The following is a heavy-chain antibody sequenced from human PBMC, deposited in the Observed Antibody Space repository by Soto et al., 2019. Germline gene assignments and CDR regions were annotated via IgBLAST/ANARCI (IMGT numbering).Heavy chain of an antibody. Sequence: GGSLRLSCAASGFTFSSYGMHWVRQAPGKGLEWVAVIWYDGSNKYYADSVKGRFTISRDNSKNTLYLQMNSLRAEDTAVYYCARDSSVTPPKSWFFDYWGQGTLVTVSS. V-gene: IGHV3-33*01. D-gene: IGHD6-19*01. CDR2: IWYDGSNK. CDR1: GFTFSSYG. J-gene: IGHJ4*02. CDR3: ARDSSVTPPKSWFFDY.